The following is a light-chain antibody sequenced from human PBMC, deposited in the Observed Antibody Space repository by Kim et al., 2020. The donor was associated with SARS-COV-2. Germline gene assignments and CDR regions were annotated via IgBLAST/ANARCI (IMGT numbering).Light chain of an antibody. CDR1: SSNIGAGYD. Sequence: QSVLTQPPSVSGAPGQRVTISCTGSSSNIGAGYDVNWYEQFPGTAPKLLIYANSNRPSGVPDRFSGSKSGTSASLAITGLQAEDETDYYCQSYDSSLSGYVFGTGTKV. CDR2: ANS. J-gene: IGLJ1*01. CDR3: QSYDSSLSGYV. V-gene: IGLV1-40*01.